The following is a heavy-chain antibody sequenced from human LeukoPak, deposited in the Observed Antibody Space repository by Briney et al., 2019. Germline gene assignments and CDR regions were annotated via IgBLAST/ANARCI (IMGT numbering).Heavy chain of an antibody. D-gene: IGHD7-27*01. J-gene: IGHJ3*02. CDR1: GFTFSSYW. CDR2: IKQDGSEK. CDR3: ARDLTGELDAFDI. V-gene: IGHV3-7*01. Sequence: GGSLRLSCAASGFTFSSYWMSWVRQAPGKGLEWVANIKQDGSEKYYVDSVKARFTISRDNAKNSLYLQMNSLRAEDTAVYYCARDLTGELDAFDIWGQGTMVTVSS.